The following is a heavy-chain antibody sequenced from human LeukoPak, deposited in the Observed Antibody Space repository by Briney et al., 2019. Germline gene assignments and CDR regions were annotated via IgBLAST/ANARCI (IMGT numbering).Heavy chain of an antibody. CDR1: GFTFSSYS. CDR3: ARGEWELAGGYYFDY. V-gene: IGHV3-48*04. D-gene: IGHD1-26*01. J-gene: IGHJ4*02. Sequence: GGSLRLSCAASGFTFSSYSMNWVRQAPGKGLEGVSYISSSSSTIYYADSVKGRFTISRDNAKNSLYLEMDSLRAEDTAVYYCARGEWELAGGYYFDYWGQGTLVTVSS. CDR2: ISSSSSTI.